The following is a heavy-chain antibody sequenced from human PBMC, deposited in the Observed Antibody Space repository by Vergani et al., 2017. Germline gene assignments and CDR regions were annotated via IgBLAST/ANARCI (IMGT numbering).Heavy chain of an antibody. CDR2: IYHSGRP. V-gene: IGHV4-4*02. CDR3: AWRYYYGSGRGYLFDP. J-gene: IGHJ5*02. CDR1: GGSISSSNW. Sequence: QVQLPESGPGLVKPSGTLSLTCAVSGGSISSSNWWSWVRQPPGKGLEWIGEIYHSGRPNYNPSLKSRVTISVDKSQNQFSLKLSSVTAADTAVYYCAWRYYYGSGRGYLFDPWGQGTLVTVSS. D-gene: IGHD3-10*01.